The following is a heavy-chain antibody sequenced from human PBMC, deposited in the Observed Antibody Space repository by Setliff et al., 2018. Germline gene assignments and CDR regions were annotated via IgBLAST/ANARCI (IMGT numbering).Heavy chain of an antibody. D-gene: IGHD1-1*01. CDR3: ARTGTYRYFDY. CDR2: INRRGST. V-gene: IGHV4-61*09. CDR1: GESIDSVATGNHY. Sequence: SETLSLTCIVSGESIDSVATGNHYWNWIRQPVGKGLEWIGHINRRGSTNFSPSLKSRVTISLDTSKNQFSLNLTSVTAADTAVYYCARTGTYRYFDYWGQGTLVTVSS. J-gene: IGHJ4*02.